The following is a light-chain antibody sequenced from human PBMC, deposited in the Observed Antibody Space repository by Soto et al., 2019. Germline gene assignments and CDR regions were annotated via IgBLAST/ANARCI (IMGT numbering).Light chain of an antibody. J-gene: IGLJ1*01. Sequence: QSALTQPRSVSGSPGQSVTISCTGTSSDVGGYNYVSWYQQHPGKAPKLMIYDVRKWPSGVPDRFSGSKSGNTASLTISGLQAEDEADYYCCSYAGSYTYVFGTGTQLTVL. CDR3: CSYAGSYTYV. CDR2: DVR. V-gene: IGLV2-11*01. CDR1: SSDVGGYNY.